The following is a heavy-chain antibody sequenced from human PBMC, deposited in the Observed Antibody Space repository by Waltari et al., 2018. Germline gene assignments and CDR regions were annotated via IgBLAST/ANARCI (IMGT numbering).Heavy chain of an antibody. CDR3: AKDQAYSSSAGDNWFDP. V-gene: IGHV3-30*02. Sequence: QVQLVESGGGVVQPGGSLRLSCAASGFTFSSYGMHWVRQAPGKGLEWVAFIRYDGSNKYYADSVKGRFTISRDNSKNTLYLQMNSLRAEDTAVYYCAKDQAYSSSAGDNWFDPWGQGTLVTVSS. CDR2: IRYDGSNK. D-gene: IGHD6-13*01. CDR1: GFTFSSYG. J-gene: IGHJ5*02.